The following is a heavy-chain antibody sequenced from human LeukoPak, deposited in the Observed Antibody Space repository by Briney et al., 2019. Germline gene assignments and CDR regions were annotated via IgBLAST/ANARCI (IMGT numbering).Heavy chain of an antibody. V-gene: IGHV3-48*02. CDR2: ITASGTAM. Sequence: GGSLRLSCAASGFTFSSYSMNWVRQAPGKGLEWVSHITASGTAMFYADSVKGRFTTSRDNAKNSLYLQMNSLRDEDTAVYYCASSGSYRFDYWGQGTLVTVSS. D-gene: IGHD1-26*01. J-gene: IGHJ4*02. CDR1: GFTFSSYS. CDR3: ASSGSYRFDY.